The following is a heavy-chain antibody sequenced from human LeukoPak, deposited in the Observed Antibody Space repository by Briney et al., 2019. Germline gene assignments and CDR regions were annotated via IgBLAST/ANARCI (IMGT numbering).Heavy chain of an antibody. CDR2: TFYRSKWYY. CDR1: GDSVSSNDAA. V-gene: IGHV6-1*01. CDR3: AREVAIIRGVRNWFDS. J-gene: IGHJ5*01. D-gene: IGHD3-10*01. Sequence: SQTLSLTCGISGDSVSSNDAAWSWIRQSPSRGLEWLGRTFYRSKWYYDYAPSVRSRITINPDTSKSQFSLQLDSVTPEDTAVHYCAREVAIIRGVRNWFDSWGPGILVTVSS.